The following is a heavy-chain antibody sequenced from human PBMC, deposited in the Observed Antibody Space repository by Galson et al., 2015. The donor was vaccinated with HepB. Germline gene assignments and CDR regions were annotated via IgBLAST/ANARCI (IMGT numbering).Heavy chain of an antibody. Sequence: SVKVSCKASGYTFTSYGISWVRQAPGQGLEWMGWISAYNGNTNYAQKLQGRVTMTTDTSTSTAYMELRSLRSDDTAVYYCARVPPTVTKGYYYYYGMDVWGQGTLVTVSS. V-gene: IGHV1-18*01. CDR3: ARVPPTVTKGYYYYYGMDV. D-gene: IGHD4-17*01. CDR1: GYTFTSYG. J-gene: IGHJ6*02. CDR2: ISAYNGNT.